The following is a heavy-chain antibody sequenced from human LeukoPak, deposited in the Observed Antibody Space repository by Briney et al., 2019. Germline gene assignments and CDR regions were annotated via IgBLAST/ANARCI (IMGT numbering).Heavy chain of an antibody. J-gene: IGHJ4*02. Sequence: PGGSLRLSCAASGISVSENYMGWVRQAPGKGLEWVCVVYRDGSIEYTDSVKGRFTISRDIAENTLSLQMNSLRVEDTAVYYCARDSGSASWAYSWGQGTLVTVSS. CDR1: GISVSENY. V-gene: IGHV3-66*02. CDR3: ARDSGSASWAYS. CDR2: VYRDGSI. D-gene: IGHD2-15*01.